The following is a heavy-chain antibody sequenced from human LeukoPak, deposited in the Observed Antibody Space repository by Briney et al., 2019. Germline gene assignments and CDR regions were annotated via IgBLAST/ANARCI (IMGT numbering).Heavy chain of an antibody. D-gene: IGHD3-10*01. CDR2: LSGSGGGT. J-gene: IGHJ4*02. CDR3: ARADNYGSILDY. Sequence: GGSLRLSCAVSGITLSNYGMSWVCQAPGKGLEWVAGLSGSGGGTNYADSVQGRFTISRDNPKNTLYLQMNSLRAEDTAVYYCARADNYGSILDYWGRGTLVTVSS. V-gene: IGHV3-23*01. CDR1: GITLSNYG.